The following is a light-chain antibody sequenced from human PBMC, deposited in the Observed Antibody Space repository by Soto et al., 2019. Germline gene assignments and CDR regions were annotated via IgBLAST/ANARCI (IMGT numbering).Light chain of an antibody. CDR2: KAS. Sequence: DIQMTQSPSTLSGSVGARVTITCRASQTISSWLAWYQPKPGKAPKLLIYKASTLKSGVPSMFSGSGSGTECTLTISSLQPDDLATYYCQHYNSYSEAFGQGTKVELK. J-gene: IGKJ1*01. V-gene: IGKV1-5*03. CDR3: QHYNSYSEA. CDR1: QTISSW.